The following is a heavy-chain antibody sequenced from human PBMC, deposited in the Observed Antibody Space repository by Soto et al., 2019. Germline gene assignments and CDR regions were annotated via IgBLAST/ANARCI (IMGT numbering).Heavy chain of an antibody. J-gene: IGHJ4*02. CDR3: ARVSPRYCSGGSCYPLFDY. CDR2: INHSGST. V-gene: IGHV4-34*01. Sequence: TLSLTCAVYGGSFSGYYWSWIRQPPGKGLEWIGEINHSGSTNYNPSLKSRVTISVDTSKNQFSLKLSSMTAADTAVYYCARVSPRYCSGGSCYPLFDYWGQGTLVTVSS. D-gene: IGHD2-15*01. CDR1: GGSFSGYY.